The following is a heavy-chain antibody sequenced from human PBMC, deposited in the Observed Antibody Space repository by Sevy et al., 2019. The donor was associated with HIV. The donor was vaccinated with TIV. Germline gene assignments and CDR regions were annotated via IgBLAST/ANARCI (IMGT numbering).Heavy chain of an antibody. V-gene: IGHV1-18*04. J-gene: IGHJ4*02. D-gene: IGHD1-26*01. CDR1: GYTFTSYG. CDR3: ARETYSGSYFDY. Sequence: ASVKVSCKASGYTFTSYGISWVRQAPGQGLEGMGGISAYNGNTNYAQKLQGRVTMTTDTSTSTAYMELRSLRSDDTAVYYCARETYSGSYFDYWGQGTLVTVSS. CDR2: ISAYNGNT.